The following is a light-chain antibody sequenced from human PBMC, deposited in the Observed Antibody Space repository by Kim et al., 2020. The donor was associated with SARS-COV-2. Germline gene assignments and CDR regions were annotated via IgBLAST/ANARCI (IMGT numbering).Light chain of an antibody. J-gene: IGKJ3*01. V-gene: IGKV1-9*01. Sequence: SASVGDRVTITCRSSQDISDRLAWYQQRPGTAPKLLILAASTLHAGVPSRFSGGGTGTEFNLTIDSLQPEDFATYYCQQVELYPSFGPGTKVDIK. CDR2: AAS. CDR3: QQVELYPS. CDR1: QDISDR.